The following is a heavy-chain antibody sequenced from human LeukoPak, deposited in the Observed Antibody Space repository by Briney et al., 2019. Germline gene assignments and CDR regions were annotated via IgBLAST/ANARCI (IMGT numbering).Heavy chain of an antibody. J-gene: IGHJ4*02. V-gene: IGHV4-59*01. Sequence: SETLSLTCTVSGGSISSYYWSWIRQPPGKGLEWIGCIYYSGSTNYNPSLKSRVTISVDTSKNQFSLKLSSVTAADTAVYYCARVFSDYGYFDYWGQGTLVTVSS. D-gene: IGHD4-17*01. CDR2: IYYSGST. CDR1: GGSISSYY. CDR3: ARVFSDYGYFDY.